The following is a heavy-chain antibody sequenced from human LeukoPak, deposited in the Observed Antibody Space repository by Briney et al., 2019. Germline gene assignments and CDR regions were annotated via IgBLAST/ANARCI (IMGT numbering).Heavy chain of an antibody. J-gene: IGHJ6*04. CDR2: ISGSGGSI. V-gene: IGHV3-23*01. CDR3: AKVHEYHYNVRDV. CDR1: GFTFSSCA. Sequence: GGSLRLSCAASGFTFSSCAMSWVRQAPGKGLEWVSAISGSGGSIYYADSVKGRFTISRDNSKNTVYRQMNSVRAEDTAVFYCAKVHEYHYNVRDVGGKGTTVTV.